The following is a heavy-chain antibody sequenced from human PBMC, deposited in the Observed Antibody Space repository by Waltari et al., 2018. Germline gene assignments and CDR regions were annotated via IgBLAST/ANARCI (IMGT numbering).Heavy chain of an antibody. CDR3: ARGGDGYNTLFY. Sequence: QLQLQESGPGLVKPSETLSLTCTVSGGSISSSSYYWGWIRQPPGKGLEWIGSIYYSGSTYYNPSLKSRVTISVDPSKNQFSLKLSSVTAADTAVYYCARGGDGYNTLFYWGQGTLVTVSS. V-gene: IGHV4-39*07. J-gene: IGHJ4*02. D-gene: IGHD5-12*01. CDR2: IYYSGST. CDR1: GGSISSSSYY.